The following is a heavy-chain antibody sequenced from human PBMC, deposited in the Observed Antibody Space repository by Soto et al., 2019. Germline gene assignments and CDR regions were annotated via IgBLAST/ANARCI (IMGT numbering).Heavy chain of an antibody. CDR3: ARDRRYFYGSGRAGGLDV. CDR1: GGSVSSGSYY. V-gene: IGHV4-61*01. D-gene: IGHD3-10*01. Sequence: SETLSLTCTVSGGSVSSGSYYWSWIRQPPGKGLAWIGYIYYSGSTNYNPSLKSRVTISVDTSKNQFSPKLSSVTAADTAVYYCARDRRYFYGSGRAGGLDVWGQGTTVTVSS. CDR2: IYYSGST. J-gene: IGHJ6*02.